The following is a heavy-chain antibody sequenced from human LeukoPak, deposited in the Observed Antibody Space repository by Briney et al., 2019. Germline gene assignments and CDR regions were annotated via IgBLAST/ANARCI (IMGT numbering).Heavy chain of an antibody. CDR3: ARDLYGGNSESY. CDR1: GGSITNYY. Sequence: SETLSLTCTVSGGSITNYYCSWIRQPPGKGLEWIGYIYYSGSTRYSPALKSRVTISGDTSKNQFSLKLTSVTAADTAVYYCARDLYGGNSESYWGQGTLVTVSS. D-gene: IGHD4-23*01. J-gene: IGHJ4*02. V-gene: IGHV4-59*01. CDR2: IYYSGST.